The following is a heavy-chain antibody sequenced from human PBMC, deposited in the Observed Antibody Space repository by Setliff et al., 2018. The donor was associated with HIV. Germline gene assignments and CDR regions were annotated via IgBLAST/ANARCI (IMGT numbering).Heavy chain of an antibody. CDR3: ASIELAAMVPVDY. Sequence: GGSLRLSCVASGFTFSTYRMNWVRQAPGKGLEWVSSISSSSSYIYYADSLKGRFTISRDNAKNSLFLQMNSLRAEDTAVYYCASIELAAMVPVDYWGQGTLVTVSS. CDR2: ISSSSSYI. V-gene: IGHV3-21*01. CDR1: GFTFSTYR. D-gene: IGHD5-18*01. J-gene: IGHJ4*02.